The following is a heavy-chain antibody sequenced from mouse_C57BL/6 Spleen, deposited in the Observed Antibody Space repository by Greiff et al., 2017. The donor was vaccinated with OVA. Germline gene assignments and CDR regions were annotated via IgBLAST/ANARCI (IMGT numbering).Heavy chain of an antibody. CDR2: INPNNGGT. CDR1: GYTFTDYY. Sequence: VQLQQSGPELVKPGASVKISCKASGYTFTDYYMNWVKQSHGKSLEWIGDINPNNGGTSYNQKFKGKATLPVDKSSSTAYMELRSLTSEDSAVYYCARRGYYGSDYFDYWGQGTTLTVSS. D-gene: IGHD1-1*01. V-gene: IGHV1-26*01. CDR3: ARRGYYGSDYFDY. J-gene: IGHJ2*01.